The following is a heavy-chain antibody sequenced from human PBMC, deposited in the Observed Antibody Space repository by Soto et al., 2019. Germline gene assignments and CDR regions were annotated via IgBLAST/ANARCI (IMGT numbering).Heavy chain of an antibody. D-gene: IGHD6-19*01. V-gene: IGHV3-7*03. CDR1: GFTFSGDW. Sequence: PGGSLRLSCEASGFTFSGDWMSWVRQAPGKGLEWVADIKHDGSVQYYVDSVKGRFTISRDNAKKLLYLQMNGLRAEDTALYYCARAPYSNGWYRFDLWGQGTLVTVSS. CDR3: ARAPYSNGWYRFDL. J-gene: IGHJ4*02. CDR2: IKHDGSVQ.